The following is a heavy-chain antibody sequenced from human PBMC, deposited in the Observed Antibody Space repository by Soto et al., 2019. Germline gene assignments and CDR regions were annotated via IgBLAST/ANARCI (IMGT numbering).Heavy chain of an antibody. CDR3: ARDGGEYGDYDY. V-gene: IGHV1-2*04. CDR1: GYTFIGYY. CDR2: INSRTGVT. Sequence: QVQLVQSGTEVKMPGASVKVSCKASGYTFIGYYMHWVRQVPGQGLEWMGWINSRTGVTNYAQKFQDWVTMTRDTSISTAYMEVSRLKSDDTAVYYCARDGGEYGDYDYWGQGTLVTVSS. J-gene: IGHJ4*02. D-gene: IGHD4-17*01.